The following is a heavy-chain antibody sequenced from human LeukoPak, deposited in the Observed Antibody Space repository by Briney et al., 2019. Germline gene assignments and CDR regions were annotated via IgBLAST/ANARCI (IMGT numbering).Heavy chain of an antibody. V-gene: IGHV3-7*01. J-gene: IGHJ3*02. Sequence: HTGGSLRLSCAASGFTFNNYWMTWVRQAPGKGLEWVANIKQDESEKYYVDSVKGRFTISRDNAKNSLYLQMNSLRAEDAAVYYCARLGPYAHNTFEIWGQGTMVTVSS. CDR2: IKQDESEK. CDR3: ARLGPYAHNTFEI. D-gene: IGHD2-2*01. CDR1: GFTFNNYW.